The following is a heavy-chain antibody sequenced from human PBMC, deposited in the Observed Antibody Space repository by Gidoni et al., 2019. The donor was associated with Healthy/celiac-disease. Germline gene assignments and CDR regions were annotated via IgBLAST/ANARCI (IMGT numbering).Heavy chain of an antibody. J-gene: IGHJ3*02. CDR1: GYTFTGYY. V-gene: IGHV1-2*04. Sequence: QVPLVQSVAEVKKPGASVTVSCKASGYTFTGYYMTWVRQAPGQGLEWMGWINPNSGGTNYAQKFQGWVTMTRDTSISTAYMELSRLRSDDTAVYYCARAQQLVPFDIWGQGTMVTVSS. CDR2: INPNSGGT. D-gene: IGHD6-13*01. CDR3: ARAQQLVPFDI.